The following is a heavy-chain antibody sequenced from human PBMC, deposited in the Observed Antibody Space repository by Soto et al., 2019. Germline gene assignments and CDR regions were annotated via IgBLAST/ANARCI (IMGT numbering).Heavy chain of an antibody. CDR2: IHYSGST. Sequence: SETLSLTCTVSGGSISSYYWSWIRQPPGKGLEWIGYIHYSGSTNYNPSLKSRVTISVDTSKNQFSLKLRSVTAADTALYYCARGKGPAGDALGYFDYWGQGTLVTVSS. V-gene: IGHV4-59*01. CDR1: GGSISSYY. J-gene: IGHJ4*02. D-gene: IGHD2-2*01. CDR3: ARGKGPAGDALGYFDY.